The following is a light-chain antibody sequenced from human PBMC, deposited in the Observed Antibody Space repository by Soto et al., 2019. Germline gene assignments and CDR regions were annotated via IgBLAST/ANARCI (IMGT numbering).Light chain of an antibody. CDR2: EVS. J-gene: IGLJ2*01. CDR1: SSDVGGYNY. Sequence: QSALTQPPSASGSPGQSVTISCTGTSSDVGGYNYVSWYQQHPGKAPKLMLYEVSKRPLGVPDRFSGSKSGNTASLTVSGLQAEDEADYYCTSYAGSNNVVFGGGTKLTVL. V-gene: IGLV2-8*01. CDR3: TSYAGSNNVV.